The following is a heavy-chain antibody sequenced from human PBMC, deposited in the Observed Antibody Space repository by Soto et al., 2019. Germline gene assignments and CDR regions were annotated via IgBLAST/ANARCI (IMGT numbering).Heavy chain of an antibody. D-gene: IGHD3-22*01. Sequence: SRRLPCTATGFNLGDYAMSWIRHAPGNGLEGDGLTQSKAHGGTTEYPASVKGRFAISRDDFKSIAYLQMNSLKTEDTAVYYCTRDPPYYYDSSGYYVGVYWGQGTLVTVSS. J-gene: IGHJ4*02. CDR1: GFNLGDYA. CDR2: TQSKAHGGTT. CDR3: TRDPPYYYDSSGYYVGVY. V-gene: IGHV3-49*03.